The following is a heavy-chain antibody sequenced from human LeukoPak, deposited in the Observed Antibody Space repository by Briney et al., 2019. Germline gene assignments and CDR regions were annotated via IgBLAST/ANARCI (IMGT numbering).Heavy chain of an antibody. D-gene: IGHD5-24*01. J-gene: IGHJ3*02. CDR2: MNPNSGNT. Sequence: ASVKVSCKASGYTFTSYDINWVRQATGQGLEWMGWMNPNSGNTGYAQKFQGRVTMTRNTSISTAYMELSSLRSEDTAVYYCASNVEMATPGAFDIWGQGTMVTVSS. CDR1: GYTFTSYD. V-gene: IGHV1-8*01. CDR3: ASNVEMATPGAFDI.